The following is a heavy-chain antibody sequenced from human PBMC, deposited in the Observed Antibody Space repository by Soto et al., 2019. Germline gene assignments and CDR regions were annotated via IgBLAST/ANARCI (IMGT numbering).Heavy chain of an antibody. D-gene: IGHD5-12*01. V-gene: IGHV3-23*01. CDR3: ANFRMARNKRGPPYYIDY. Sequence: GESLKISCAASGFTFSSYGMSWVRQAPGKGLEWVSYISGSVGTTYYADSVKGRFTFSIDHTKNTLYLQMNSLRAEDTAVYYCANFRMARNKRGPPYYIDYWGQGAMVTVSS. J-gene: IGHJ4*02. CDR1: GFTFSSYG. CDR2: ISGSVGTT.